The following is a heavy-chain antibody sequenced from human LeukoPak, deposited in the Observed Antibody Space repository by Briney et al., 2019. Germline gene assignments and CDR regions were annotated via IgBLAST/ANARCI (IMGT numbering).Heavy chain of an antibody. CDR1: GGSISSYY. D-gene: IGHD2-15*01. CDR3: ARGRVASDY. V-gene: IGHV4-59*13. Sequence: SETPSLTCTVSGGSISSYYWSWIRQPPGKGLEWIGYIYYSGSTNYNPSLKSRVTISVDTSKNQFSLKLSSVTAADTAVYYCARGRVASDYWGQGTLVTVSS. J-gene: IGHJ4*02. CDR2: IYYSGST.